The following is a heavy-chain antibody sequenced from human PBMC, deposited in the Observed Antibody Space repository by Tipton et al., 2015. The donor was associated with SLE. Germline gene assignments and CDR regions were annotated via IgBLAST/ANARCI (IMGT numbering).Heavy chain of an antibody. V-gene: IGHV3-74*01. D-gene: IGHD3-16*01. J-gene: IGHJ4*02. CDR3: ARFAQGGLDY. CDR1: GYTFNRYW. CDR2: INADGSSI. Sequence: SLRLSCEGSGYTFNRYWMHWVRQAPGKGLVWVARINADGSSIVYADSVKGRFTTSRDNAKNTLYLQMDSLRVDDTAVYYCARFAQGGLDYWGQGTLVPVSS.